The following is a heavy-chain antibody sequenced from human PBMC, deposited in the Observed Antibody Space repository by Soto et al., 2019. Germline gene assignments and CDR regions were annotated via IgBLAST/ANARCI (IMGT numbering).Heavy chain of an antibody. J-gene: IGHJ6*02. CDR3: ANDDSSGGSVRYFGMDV. CDR2: ISYDGSDK. V-gene: IGHV3-30*18. D-gene: IGHD6-19*01. CDR1: GFMFRSYG. Sequence: QVQLVESGGGVVQPGRSLRLSCAASGFMFRSYGMHWVRQAPGKGLEWVAVISYDGSDKYDADSVKGRFTISRDNSKNTLYLQMNSLRAEDTAVYYCANDDSSGGSVRYFGMDVWGQGTTVTVSS.